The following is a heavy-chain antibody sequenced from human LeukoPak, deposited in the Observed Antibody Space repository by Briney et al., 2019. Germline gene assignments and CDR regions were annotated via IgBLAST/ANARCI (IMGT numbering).Heavy chain of an antibody. CDR1: GGSISSSSYY. D-gene: IGHD1-26*01. J-gene: IGHJ4*02. CDR3: AGEEVGATTNFDY. V-gene: IGHV4-39*07. Sequence: SETLSLTCPVSGGSISSSSYYWGWIRQPPGKGLEWIGSIYYSGSTYYNPSLKSRVTISVDTSKNQFSLKLSSVTAADTAVYYCAGEEVGATTNFDYWGQGTLVTVSS. CDR2: IYYSGST.